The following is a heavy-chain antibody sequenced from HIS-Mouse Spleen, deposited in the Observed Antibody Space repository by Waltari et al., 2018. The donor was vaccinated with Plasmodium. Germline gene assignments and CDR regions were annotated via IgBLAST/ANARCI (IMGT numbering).Heavy chain of an antibody. Sequence: QVQLVESGGGVVQPGSSLSPSCAFSGLPFRSYGMHWVRQALGKGREWVAVISYDGSNKYYADSVKGRFTISRDNSKNTLYLQMNSLRAEDTAVYYCAKAQGVINFDYWGQGTLVTVSS. V-gene: IGHV3-30*18. CDR3: AKAQGVINFDY. CDR1: GLPFRSYG. D-gene: IGHD3-16*01. CDR2: ISYDGSNK. J-gene: IGHJ4*02.